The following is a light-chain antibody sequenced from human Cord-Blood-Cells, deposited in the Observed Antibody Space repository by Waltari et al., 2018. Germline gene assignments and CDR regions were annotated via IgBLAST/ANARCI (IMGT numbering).Light chain of an antibody. J-gene: IGLJ1*01. Sequence: QSALTQPRSVSGAPGQSVTISCTGTSSDVGGYNYVSWYQQHPGKAPKLMIYDVSKRPSGVADRFSGSKSGNTASLTISGLQAEDEADYYCCSYAGSSLYVFGTGTKVTVL. V-gene: IGLV2-11*01. CDR2: DVS. CDR3: CSYAGSSLYV. CDR1: SSDVGGYNY.